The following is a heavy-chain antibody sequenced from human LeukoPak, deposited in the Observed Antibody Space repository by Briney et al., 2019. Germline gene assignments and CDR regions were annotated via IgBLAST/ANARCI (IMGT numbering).Heavy chain of an antibody. Sequence: GGSLRLSCAASGFTLSSYSMNWVRQAPGKGLEWVSSISSSSSYIYYADSVKGRFTISRDNARNSVYLQMNSLRAEDTAVYYCAREGDGYNSPIDYWGQGTPVTVSS. CDR1: GFTLSSYS. V-gene: IGHV3-21*01. D-gene: IGHD5-24*01. CDR2: ISSSSSYI. CDR3: AREGDGYNSPIDY. J-gene: IGHJ4*02.